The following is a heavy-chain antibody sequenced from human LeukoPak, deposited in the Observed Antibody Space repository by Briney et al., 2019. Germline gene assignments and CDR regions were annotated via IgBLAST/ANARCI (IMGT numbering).Heavy chain of an antibody. CDR3: AKDLWRADCSSTGCYTGNFDY. J-gene: IGHJ4*02. CDR2: ISYDGNNK. CDR1: GFTFSGYG. V-gene: IGHV3-30*18. D-gene: IGHD2-2*02. Sequence: PGGSLRLSCAASGFTFSGYGMHWVRQAPGKGLEWVAVISYDGNNKYCADSVKGRFTVSRDNSKTTLYLQMNSLRVEDTAVYYCAKDLWRADCSSTGCYTGNFDYWGQGALVTVSS.